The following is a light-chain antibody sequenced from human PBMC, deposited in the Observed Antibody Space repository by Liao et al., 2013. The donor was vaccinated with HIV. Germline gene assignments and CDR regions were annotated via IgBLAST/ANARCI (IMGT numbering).Light chain of an antibody. CDR1: ALPKQY. Sequence: SYELTQPPSVSVSPGQTARIACSGDALPKQYAYWYQQKPGQAPVVVIYKDRERPSGISERFSGSNSGNTATLTISRVEAGDEADYYCQVWDSSSDHPNVFGTGTKVTVL. V-gene: IGLV3-25*02. CDR2: KDR. J-gene: IGLJ1*01. CDR3: QVWDSSSDHPNV.